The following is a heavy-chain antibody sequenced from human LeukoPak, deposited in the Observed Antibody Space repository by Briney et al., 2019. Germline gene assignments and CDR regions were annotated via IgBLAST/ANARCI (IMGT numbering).Heavy chain of an antibody. CDR3: AISRELATAFDY. CDR1: GGSISSSSYY. CDR2: IYYSGST. V-gene: IGHV4-39*01. Sequence: SETLSLTCTVSGGSISSSSYYWGWIRQPPGKGLEWIGSIYYSGSTYYNPSLKSRVTISVDTSKNQFSLKLSSVTAADTAVYYCAISRELATAFDYWGQGTLVTVSS. J-gene: IGHJ4*02. D-gene: IGHD1-1*01.